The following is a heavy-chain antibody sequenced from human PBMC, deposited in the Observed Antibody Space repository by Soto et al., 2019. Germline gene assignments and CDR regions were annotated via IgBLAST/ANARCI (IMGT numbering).Heavy chain of an antibody. CDR3: ARESGFYTYGMDV. D-gene: IGHD3-3*01. J-gene: IGHJ6*02. CDR1: GFTFSSYS. V-gene: IGHV3-21*01. Sequence: EVQLVESGGGLVKPGGSLRLSCAASGFTFSSYSMNWVRQAPGKGLEWVSSISSSSSYIYYADSVKGRFTISRDNAKNSLYLQMNSLRAEDTAVYYCARESGFYTYGMDVWGQGTTVTVSS. CDR2: ISSSSSYI.